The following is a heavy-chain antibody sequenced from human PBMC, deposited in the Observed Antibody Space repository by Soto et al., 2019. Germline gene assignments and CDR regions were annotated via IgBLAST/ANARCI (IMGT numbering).Heavy chain of an antibody. CDR3: AIGRPAFSFDY. J-gene: IGHJ4*02. V-gene: IGHV4-39*06. D-gene: IGHD3-3*02. CDR2: IYYSGST. CDR1: GGSISSSSYY. Sequence: SETMSLTCTVSGGSISSSSYYWGWIRQPPGKGLEWIGSIYYSGSTYYNPSLKSRVTISVDTSKNQFALKLSSVTAADMAVYYCAIGRPAFSFDYWGQGPLVTAYS.